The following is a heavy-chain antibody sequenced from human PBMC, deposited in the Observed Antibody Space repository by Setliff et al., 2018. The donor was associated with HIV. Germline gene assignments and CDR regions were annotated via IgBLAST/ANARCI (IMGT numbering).Heavy chain of an antibody. Sequence: GGSLRLSCAASGLTFSSHGMHWVRQAPGKGLEWVAFIRYDGSNKYYADSVKGRFTISRDNAKNSLYLQMNSLRAEDTAVYYCAKDGYSDYLNSYFDYWGQGTLVTVSS. CDR3: AKDGYSDYLNSYFDY. CDR1: GLTFSSHG. D-gene: IGHD4-17*01. CDR2: IRYDGSNK. V-gene: IGHV3-30*02. J-gene: IGHJ4*02.